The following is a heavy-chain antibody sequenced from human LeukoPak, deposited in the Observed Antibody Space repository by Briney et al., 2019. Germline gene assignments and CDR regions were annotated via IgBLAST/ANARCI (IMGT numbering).Heavy chain of an antibody. CDR2: ISSNGGST. V-gene: IGHV3-64*01. Sequence: GGSLRLSXAASGFSFSNYGMHWVRQAPGKGLEYVSAISSNGGSTYYANSVKGRFTISRDNSKNTVFLQKGSLRAEDMAVYYCAREDWGSFDYWGQGTLVTVSS. J-gene: IGHJ4*02. D-gene: IGHD7-27*01. CDR3: AREDWGSFDY. CDR1: GFSFSNYG.